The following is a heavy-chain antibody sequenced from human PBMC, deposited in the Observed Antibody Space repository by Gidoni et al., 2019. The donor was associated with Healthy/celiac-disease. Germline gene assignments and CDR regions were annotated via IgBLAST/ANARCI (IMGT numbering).Heavy chain of an antibody. J-gene: IGHJ3*02. D-gene: IGHD3-3*01. V-gene: IGHV3-23*01. Sequence: EVQLLESGGGLVQPGGSLRLSCAASGFTFSSYARSWVRQAPGKGLEWVSAISGSGGSTYYADSVKGRFTISRDNSKNTLYLQMNSLRAEDTAVYYCAKEGLGDFWSGYHDAFDIWGQGTMVTVSS. CDR1: GFTFSSYA. CDR3: AKEGLGDFWSGYHDAFDI. CDR2: ISGSGGST.